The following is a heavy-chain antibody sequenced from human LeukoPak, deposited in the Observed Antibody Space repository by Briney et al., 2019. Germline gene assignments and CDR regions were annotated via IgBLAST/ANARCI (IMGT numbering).Heavy chain of an antibody. CDR3: AREGSDYYDQNWYFDL. Sequence: ASVKVSCKASGYTFTGYYMHWVRQAPGQGLEWMGWINPNSGGTNYAQKFQGRVTMTRDTSISTAYMELSRLRSDDTAVYYCAREGSDYYDQNWYFDLWGRGTLVTVSS. J-gene: IGHJ2*01. D-gene: IGHD3-22*01. CDR1: GYTFTGYY. V-gene: IGHV1-2*02. CDR2: INPNSGGT.